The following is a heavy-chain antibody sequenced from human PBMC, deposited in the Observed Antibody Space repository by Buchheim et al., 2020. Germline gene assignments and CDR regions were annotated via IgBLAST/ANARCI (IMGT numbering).Heavy chain of an antibody. J-gene: IGHJ4*02. CDR1: GFTFSNYA. CDR3: ARDYRGAAAAAQY. V-gene: IGHV3-30*04. CDR2: ISNDDSKK. Sequence: QVQLVESGGGVVQPGGSLRLSCAASGFTFSNYAMHWVRQAPGKGLEGVAVISNDDSKKYHADSVKGRFPISRDNTKNTLYLQMNSLTAEDTAVYYCARDYRGAAAAAQYWGQGTL. D-gene: IGHD6-13*01.